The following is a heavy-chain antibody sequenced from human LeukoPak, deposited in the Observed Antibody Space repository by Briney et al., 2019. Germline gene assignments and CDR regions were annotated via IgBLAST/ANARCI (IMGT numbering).Heavy chain of an antibody. J-gene: IGHJ4*02. CDR1: GYTFTGYY. CDR3: AREYSGSYGFDY. V-gene: IGHV1-2*02. Sequence: GASVKVSCKASGYTFTGYYMHWVRQAPGQGLEWMGWINPNSGGTNYAQKFLGRVTMTRDTSISTAYMELSRLRSDDTAVYYCAREYSGSYGFDYWGQGTLVTVSS. D-gene: IGHD1-26*01. CDR2: INPNSGGT.